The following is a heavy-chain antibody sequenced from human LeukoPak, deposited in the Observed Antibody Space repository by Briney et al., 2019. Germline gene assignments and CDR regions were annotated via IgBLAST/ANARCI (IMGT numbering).Heavy chain of an antibody. CDR1: VGTFTGYA. CDR3: ARDEAYYYYGMDV. V-gene: IGHV1-69*05. CDR2: IIPIFGTA. J-gene: IGHJ6*02. Sequence: SVKVSSTASVGTFTGYAISWVRQAPGQGLEWRGGIIPIFGTANYAQKFQGRVTITTDESTSTAYMELSSLRSEDTAVYYCARDEAYYYYGMDVWGQGTTVTVSS.